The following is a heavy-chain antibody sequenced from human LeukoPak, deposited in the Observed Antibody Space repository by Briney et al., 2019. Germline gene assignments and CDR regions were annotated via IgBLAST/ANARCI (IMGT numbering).Heavy chain of an antibody. V-gene: IGHV3-7*01. Sequence: GGSLRLSCAASGFTFSTYWMYWVRQTPGKGLEWVATIKQDGSEKYYADSVKGRFTISRDNAKHSVDLQMNSVRAEDRAVYYCARDRSTDFWSGYYTNYFDCWGQGTLVTVSS. CDR3: ARDRSTDFWSGYYTNYFDC. J-gene: IGHJ4*02. D-gene: IGHD3-3*01. CDR1: GFTFSTYW. CDR2: IKQDGSEK.